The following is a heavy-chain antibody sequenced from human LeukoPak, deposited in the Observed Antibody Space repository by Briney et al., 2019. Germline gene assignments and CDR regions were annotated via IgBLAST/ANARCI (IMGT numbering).Heavy chain of an antibody. CDR2: VSCDGSQK. V-gene: IGHV3-30*04. CDR3: ARDFGYSSGTYFVY. J-gene: IGHJ4*02. CDR1: GFTFSSYS. Sequence: GGSLRLSCAPSGFTFSSYSLHGVRQAPGKGPERVAVVSCDGSQKYYVDSVKDRFTISRDNSMNTLYLQMNSLRVEDTAVYYCARDFGYSSGTYFVYWGQGTLVTVSS. D-gene: IGHD3-10*01.